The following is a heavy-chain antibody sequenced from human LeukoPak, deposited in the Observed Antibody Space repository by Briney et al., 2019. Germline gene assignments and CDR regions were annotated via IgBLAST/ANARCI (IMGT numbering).Heavy chain of an antibody. J-gene: IGHJ6*03. D-gene: IGHD3-9*01. CDR3: ARAIRYFDWLYNYYYYYMDV. CDR2: IYHSGST. Sequence: SETLSLTCAVSGGSISSSNWWSWVRQPPGKGLEWIGEIYHSGSTNYNPSLKSRVTISVDKSKNQFSLKLSSVTAADTAVYYCARAIRYFDWLYNYYYYYMDVWGKGTTVTVSS. V-gene: IGHV4-4*02. CDR1: GGSISSSNW.